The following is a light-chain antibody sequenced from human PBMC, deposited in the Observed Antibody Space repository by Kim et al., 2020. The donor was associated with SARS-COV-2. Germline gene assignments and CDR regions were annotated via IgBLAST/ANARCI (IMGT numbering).Light chain of an antibody. CDR1: TRTVTSSHF. CDR2: ETS. V-gene: IGLV7-46*01. Sequence: PGGTVSLPCGSSTRTVTSSHFPFWLQQRPGQVPRTLIYETSNKHSWTPARFSGSLLGGKAALTLSGAQPEDEADYYCLLSNSGAWVFGGGTQLTVL. CDR3: LLSNSGAWV. J-gene: IGLJ3*02.